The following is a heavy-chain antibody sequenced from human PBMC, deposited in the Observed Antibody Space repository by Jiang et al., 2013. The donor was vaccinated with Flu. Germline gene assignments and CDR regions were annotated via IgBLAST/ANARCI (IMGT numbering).Heavy chain of an antibody. CDR3: ARGGVFSIHYYMDV. J-gene: IGHJ6*03. Sequence: ELLKPSETLSLICTVSGGSISSYYWSWIRQPPGKGLEWIGYIYYSGSTNYNPSLESRVTISVDTSKKQFSLKLRSVTAADTAVYYCARGGVFSIHYYMDVWGKGTTVTVSS. D-gene: IGHD2-2*01. CDR2: IYYSGST. V-gene: IGHV4-59*01. CDR1: GGSISSYY.